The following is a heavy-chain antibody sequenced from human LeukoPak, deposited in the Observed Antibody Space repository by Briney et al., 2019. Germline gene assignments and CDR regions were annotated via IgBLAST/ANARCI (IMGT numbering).Heavy chain of an antibody. V-gene: IGHV3-74*01. CDR2: INTDGTST. CDR3: ARVSGWNPFDL. J-gene: IGHJ4*02. D-gene: IGHD1-1*01. Sequence: GGSLRLSCAASGFTFGSYWMHWVRHAPGKGLVWVSRINTDGTSTSYADSVKGRFTISRDNAKNTLYLQMNSLRAEDTAVYYCARVSGWNPFDLWGRGTLVTVSS. CDR1: GFTFGSYW.